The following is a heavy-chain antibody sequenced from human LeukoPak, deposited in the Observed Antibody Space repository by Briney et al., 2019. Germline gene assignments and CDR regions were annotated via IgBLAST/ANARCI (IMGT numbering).Heavy chain of an antibody. Sequence: SETLSLTCTVSGGSISSYYWSWIRQPPGKGLEWIGYIYYSGSTNYNPSLKSRVTMSVDTSKNQFSLKLSSVTAADTAVYYCARDKADSSSWTPTYYFDYWGQGTLVTVSS. CDR3: ARDKADSSSWTPTYYFDY. J-gene: IGHJ4*02. D-gene: IGHD6-13*01. CDR1: GGSISSYY. CDR2: IYYSGST. V-gene: IGHV4-59*12.